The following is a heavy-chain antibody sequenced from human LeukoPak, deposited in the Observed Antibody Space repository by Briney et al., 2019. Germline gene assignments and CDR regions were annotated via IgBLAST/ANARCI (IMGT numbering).Heavy chain of an antibody. CDR1: GGPISDYY. D-gene: IGHD5-12*01. V-gene: IGHV3-11*01. CDR2: ISSSGSTI. J-gene: IGHJ4*02. Sequence: LSLTCTVSGGPISDYYMSWIRQAPGKGLEWVSYISSSGSTIYYADSVKGRFTISRDNAKNSLYLQMNSLRAEDTAVYYCATVGTVATPSFDYWGQGTLVTVSS. CDR3: ATVGTVATPSFDY.